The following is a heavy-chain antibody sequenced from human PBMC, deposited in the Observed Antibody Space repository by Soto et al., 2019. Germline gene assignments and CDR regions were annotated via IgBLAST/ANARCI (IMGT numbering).Heavy chain of an antibody. CDR3: ARKLLRNNWFDP. Sequence: LRLSCAASGFTFSSYSMNWVRQAPGKGLEWVSSISSSSSYIYCADSVKGRFTISRDNAKNSLYLQMNSLRAEDTAVYYCARKLLRNNWFDPWGQGTLVTVSS. V-gene: IGHV3-21*01. J-gene: IGHJ5*02. D-gene: IGHD3-10*01. CDR1: GFTFSSYS. CDR2: ISSSSSYI.